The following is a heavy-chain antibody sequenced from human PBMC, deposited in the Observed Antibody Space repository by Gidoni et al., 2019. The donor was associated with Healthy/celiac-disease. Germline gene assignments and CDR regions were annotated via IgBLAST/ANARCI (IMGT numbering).Heavy chain of an antibody. V-gene: IGHV3-74*01. CDR3: ARIPAP. CDR1: GFTFRRYW. D-gene: IGHD2-2*01. CDR2: INSDGSST. Sequence: EVQLVESGGGLVQPGGCLRLSCSASGFTFRRYWMPWGRQAPGKGLVWVSRINSDGSSTSYADSVKGRFTISRDNAKNTLYLQMNSLRPEDTAVYYCARIPAPWGQGTLVTVSS. J-gene: IGHJ5*02.